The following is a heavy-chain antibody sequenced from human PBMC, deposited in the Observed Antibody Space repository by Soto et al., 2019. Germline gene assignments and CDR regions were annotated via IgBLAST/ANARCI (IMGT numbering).Heavy chain of an antibody. Sequence: GGSLRLSCAASGFTFSSYAMSWVRQAPGKGLEWVSGVSGSDGGTYYAGSLKGRFTISRDNSKNTLLLQMNSLRAEDTAVYYCAKLSGSGSYSPGDYWGQGTLVTVSS. CDR2: VSGSDGGT. J-gene: IGHJ4*02. V-gene: IGHV3-23*01. D-gene: IGHD3-10*01. CDR1: GFTFSSYA. CDR3: AKLSGSGSYSPGDY.